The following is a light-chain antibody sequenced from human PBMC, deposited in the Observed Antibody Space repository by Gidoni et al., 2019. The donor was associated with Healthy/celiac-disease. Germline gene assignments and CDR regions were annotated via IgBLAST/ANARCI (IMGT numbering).Light chain of an antibody. J-gene: IGLJ2*01. Sequence: QSALTQPRSVSGSPGQSVTISCTGTSSDVGGYHYVSWYQQHPGKAPKLMIYDVSKRPSGVPDRFSGSKSGNTASLTISGLQAEDEADYYCCSYAGSYPYVVFGGGTKLTVL. CDR3: CSYAGSYPYVV. CDR2: DVS. CDR1: SSDVGGYHY. V-gene: IGLV2-11*01.